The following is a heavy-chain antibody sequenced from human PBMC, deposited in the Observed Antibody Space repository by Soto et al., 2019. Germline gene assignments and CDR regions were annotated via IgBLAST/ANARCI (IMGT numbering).Heavy chain of an antibody. CDR1: GFTFSSYS. CDR3: ARDRAAAGHFDY. Sequence: CAASGFTFSSYSMNWVRQAPGKGLEWVSSISSSSSYIYYADSVKGRFTISRDNAKNSLYLQMNSLRAEDTAVYYCARDRAAAGHFDYWGQGTLVTVSS. J-gene: IGHJ4*02. V-gene: IGHV3-21*01. CDR2: ISSSSSYI. D-gene: IGHD6-13*01.